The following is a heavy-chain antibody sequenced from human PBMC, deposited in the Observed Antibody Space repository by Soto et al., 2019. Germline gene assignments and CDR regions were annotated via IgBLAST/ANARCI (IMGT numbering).Heavy chain of an antibody. Sequence: GRFLRLFWAPPGLTFCSYCLHWVRQPPGWWLESVALVGFDGSSRYYGGSGKGRFTISRDNPKNRLYGQMNSLRGEDTAVYYCGRIATPFSSRWYFEYCRQGSLVSVSS. J-gene: IGHJ4*02. CDR2: VGFDGSSR. CDR3: GRIATPFSSRWYFEY. CDR1: GLTFCSYC. D-gene: IGHD6-13*01. V-gene: IGHV3-33*01.